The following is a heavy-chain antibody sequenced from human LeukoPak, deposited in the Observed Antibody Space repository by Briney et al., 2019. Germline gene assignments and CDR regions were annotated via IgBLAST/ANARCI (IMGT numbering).Heavy chain of an antibody. CDR2: ISYSGTT. D-gene: IGHD2-2*01. V-gene: IGHV4-30-4*01. Sequence: SETLSLTCTVSGGSISSGVYYWTWVRQPPGEGLEWIGYISYSGTTYSNPSLKTRLTISTDTSKSQFSLMLTSVTAADTAVYYCARYYCGSTDCPGIDYWGQGTLVTVSS. J-gene: IGHJ4*02. CDR1: GGSISSGVYY. CDR3: ARYYCGSTDCPGIDY.